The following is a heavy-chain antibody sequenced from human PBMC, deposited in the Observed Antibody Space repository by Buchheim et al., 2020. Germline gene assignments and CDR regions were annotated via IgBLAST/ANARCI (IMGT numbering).Heavy chain of an antibody. CDR2: INSDGSST. D-gene: IGHD6-13*01. V-gene: IGHV3-74*01. J-gene: IGHJ4*02. Sequence: EVQLVESGGGLVQPGGSLRLSCAASGFTFSSFWIHWVRQAPGKGLVWVSHINSDGSSTSYADSVKGRFTISSDNAKNTLYLQMNSLRAEDTAVYYCARDIAPAGTYFDYWGQGTL. CDR1: GFTFSSFW. CDR3: ARDIAPAGTYFDY.